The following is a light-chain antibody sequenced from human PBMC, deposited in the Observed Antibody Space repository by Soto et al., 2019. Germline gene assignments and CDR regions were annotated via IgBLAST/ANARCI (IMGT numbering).Light chain of an antibody. V-gene: IGKV3-20*01. J-gene: IGKJ4*01. Sequence: EIVLTQSPGTLSLSPGEXATLSCRASQSVSSSYLAWYQQKPGQAPRLLIYGASSRASGIPDRFSGSGSGTDFTLTISRLEPEDFAVYYCQQYSSSPLTFGGGTKVDIK. CDR2: GAS. CDR1: QSVSSSY. CDR3: QQYSSSPLT.